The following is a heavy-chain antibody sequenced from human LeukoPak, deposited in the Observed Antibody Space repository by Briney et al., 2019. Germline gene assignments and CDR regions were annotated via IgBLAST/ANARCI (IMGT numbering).Heavy chain of an antibody. CDR3: ARQHPYGGNSFDP. D-gene: IGHD4-23*01. J-gene: IGHJ5*02. V-gene: IGHV4-39*01. CDR2: IYYSGNT. CDR1: GGSISSSSYY. Sequence: SETLSLTCTVSGGSISSSSYYWGWIRQPPGKGLEWIGSIYYSGNTYYNPSLKSRVTISVDTSKNQFSLKLSSVTATDTAVYYCARQHPYGGNSFDPWGQGTLVIVSS.